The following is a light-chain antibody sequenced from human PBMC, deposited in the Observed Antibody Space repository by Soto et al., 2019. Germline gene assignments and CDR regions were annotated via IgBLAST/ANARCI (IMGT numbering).Light chain of an antibody. V-gene: IGKV1-39*01. CDR1: QNIRNY. J-gene: IGKJ3*01. CDR2: GAS. CDR3: QQSYTAVFA. Sequence: DIQMTQSPSSLSASVGDRVTITCRASQNIRNYLNWYQQKPGKAPNLLIYGASSLQSGVPSRFSGSGSETDFTLTINKLQPEDFATYYCQQSYTAVFAFGPGTKVAIK.